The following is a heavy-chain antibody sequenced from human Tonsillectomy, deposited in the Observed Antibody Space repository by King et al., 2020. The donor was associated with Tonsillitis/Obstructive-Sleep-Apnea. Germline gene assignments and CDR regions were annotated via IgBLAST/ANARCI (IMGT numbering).Heavy chain of an antibody. CDR1: GFTFSDHY. J-gene: IGHJ4*02. CDR2: IRNKANSYTP. V-gene: IGHV3-72*01. Sequence: VQLVESGGGLVQPGGSLRLSCAASGFTFSDHYMDWVRQAPGKGLEWVGRIRNKANSYTPEYAASIKGRFTISRKDSKNSLYLQMNSLKTEDTAVYYCARVRYCGGGSCYSPADYWGQGTLVTVSS. D-gene: IGHD2-15*01. CDR3: ARVRYCGGGSCYSPADY.